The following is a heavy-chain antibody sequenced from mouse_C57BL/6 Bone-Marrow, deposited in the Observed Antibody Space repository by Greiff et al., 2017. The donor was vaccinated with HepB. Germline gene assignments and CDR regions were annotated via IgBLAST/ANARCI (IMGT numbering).Heavy chain of an antibody. J-gene: IGHJ4*01. D-gene: IGHD1-1*01. V-gene: IGHV1-7*01. Sequence: VQLQQSGAELAKPGASVKLSCKASGYTFTSYWMHWVKQRPGQGLEWIGYINPSSGYTKYNQKFKDKATLTADKSSSTAYMQLSSLTYEDSAVYYCARRGITTVVATDYAMDYWGQGTSVTVSS. CDR1: GYTFTSYW. CDR2: INPSSGYT. CDR3: ARRGITTVVATDYAMDY.